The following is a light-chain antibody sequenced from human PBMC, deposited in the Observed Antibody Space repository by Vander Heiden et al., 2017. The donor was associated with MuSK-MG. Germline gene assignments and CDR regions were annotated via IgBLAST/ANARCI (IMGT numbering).Light chain of an antibody. V-gene: IGLV1-44*01. J-gene: IGLJ3*02. Sequence: QSVLPQPPSASGPPGQSVTISCSGSSSNIGSNTVNWYHQLPGTAPNLLFYGNNQRPSGVAERFSGSESGTSASLASSGLQAEEEGDYYCATGDDSRNGWVFGGGTKLTGL. CDR1: SSNIGSNT. CDR3: ATGDDSRNGWV. CDR2: GNN.